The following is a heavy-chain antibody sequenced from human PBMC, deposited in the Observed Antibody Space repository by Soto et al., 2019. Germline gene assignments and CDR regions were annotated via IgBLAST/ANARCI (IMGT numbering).Heavy chain of an antibody. V-gene: IGHV5-51*01. D-gene: IGHD1-1*01. J-gene: IGHJ6*02. CDR1: GYSFTSYW. Sequence: PGESLKISCKGSGYSFTSYWIGWVRQMPGKGMEWMGIIYPGDSDTRYSPSFQGQVTISADKSISTAYLQWSSLKASDTAMYYCASAAIVQLDPGDNYYYYYYVMDFWGQGTTVTVSS. CDR3: ASAAIVQLDPGDNYYYYYYVMDF. CDR2: IYPGDSDT.